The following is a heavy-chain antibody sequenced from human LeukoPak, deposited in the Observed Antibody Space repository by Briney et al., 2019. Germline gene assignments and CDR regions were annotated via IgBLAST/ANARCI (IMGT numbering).Heavy chain of an antibody. J-gene: IGHJ4*02. V-gene: IGHV3-74*01. CDR1: GFTFSRYY. CDR2: INSDGSST. Sequence: GGSLRLSCAASGFTFSRYYMHWVRQAPGKGLVWVSRINSDGSSTTYADSVKGRFTISKDNAKNTLYLQMNSLKVEDTAVYYCTRVFVGDEYSSSGYWGQGTLVTVSS. CDR3: TRVFVGDEYSSSGY. D-gene: IGHD6-13*01.